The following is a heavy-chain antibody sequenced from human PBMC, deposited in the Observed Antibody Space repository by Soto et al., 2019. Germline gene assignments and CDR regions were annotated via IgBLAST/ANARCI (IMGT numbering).Heavy chain of an antibody. CDR3: AKALRYFDWLLRPWNSMDV. CDR1: GFTVGSNY. D-gene: IGHD3-9*01. Sequence: EVQLVESGGGLTQPGVSLRLSCAASGFTVGSNYMSWVRQAPGKGLEWVSVIYSEGTPYYADSVKGRFTISRDNSRNTLCLQMNSLRAEDTAVYYCAKALRYFDWLLRPWNSMDVWGQGTTITVSS. J-gene: IGHJ6*02. V-gene: IGHV3-53*01. CDR2: IYSEGTP.